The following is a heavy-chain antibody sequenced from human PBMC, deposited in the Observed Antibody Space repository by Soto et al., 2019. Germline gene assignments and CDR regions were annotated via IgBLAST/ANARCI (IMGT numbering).Heavy chain of an antibody. D-gene: IGHD7-27*01. V-gene: IGHV3-30*18. CDR1: GFTFPRFG. J-gene: IGHJ6*02. Sequence: QVQLVESGGGVVQPGRSLRLSCAAAGFTFPRFGMHWVGQAPGKGLEWVALITYEGSQIYYADAVKGRFTISRDNGDNTLSLQMDNLRNEDTATYFCAKGRGEMNWANYYGLDVWGQGTTVTVSS. CDR3: AKGRGEMNWANYYGLDV. CDR2: ITYEGSQI.